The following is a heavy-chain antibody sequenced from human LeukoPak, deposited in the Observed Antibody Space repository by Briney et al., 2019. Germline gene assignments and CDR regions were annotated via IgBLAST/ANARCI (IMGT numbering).Heavy chain of an antibody. CDR3: AKDAIIVATIREIDS. Sequence: PGGSLRLSCAASGFTFDDYDMSWVRQAPGKGLEWVSGINWNGGSTGYADSVKGRFTISRDNARNSLYLQMNSLRAEDTALYYCAKDAIIVATIREIDSWGQGTLVTVSS. D-gene: IGHD5-12*01. CDR2: INWNGGST. V-gene: IGHV3-20*04. J-gene: IGHJ4*02. CDR1: GFTFDDYD.